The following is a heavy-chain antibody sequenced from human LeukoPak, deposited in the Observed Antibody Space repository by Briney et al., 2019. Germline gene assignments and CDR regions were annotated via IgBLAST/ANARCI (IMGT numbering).Heavy chain of an antibody. CDR2: ISSSGSII. J-gene: IGHJ4*02. Sequence: GGSLRLSCAASGFTFSDYYMNWIRQAPGKGLEWVSYISSSGSIIYYADSVKGRFTISRDNSKNTLYLQMDSLLPEDTAVYYCARDDFSVTELFDYWGQGTLVTVSS. V-gene: IGHV3-11*04. D-gene: IGHD2-21*02. CDR3: ARDDFSVTELFDY. CDR1: GFTFSDYY.